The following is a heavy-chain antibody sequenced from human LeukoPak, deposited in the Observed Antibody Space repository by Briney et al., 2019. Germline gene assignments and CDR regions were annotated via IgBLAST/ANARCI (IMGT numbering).Heavy chain of an antibody. J-gene: IGHJ4*02. Sequence: ASVKVSCKASGDTFSSYAITWVRQAPGQRLEWMGRIIPSFSLTTYAQKFQGRATITADKSTSTVYMQLSSLRSEDTAVYYCARELGGHYFDHWGQGSLVTVSS. D-gene: IGHD3-16*01. CDR1: GDTFSSYA. CDR2: IIPSFSLT. V-gene: IGHV1-69*04. CDR3: ARELGGHYFDH.